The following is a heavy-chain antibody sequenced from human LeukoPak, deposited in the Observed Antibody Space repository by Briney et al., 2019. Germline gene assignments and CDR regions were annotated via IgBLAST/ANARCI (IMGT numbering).Heavy chain of an antibody. CDR3: ARNPRHHYGGYGKIFDY. CDR2: INHSGST. Sequence: SETLSLTCAVYGGSFSGYYWSWIRQPPGKGLEWIGEINHSGSTNYNPSLKSRVPISVDTSKNQFSLKLSSVTAADTAVYYCARNPRHHYGGYGKIFDYWGQGTLVTVSS. V-gene: IGHV4-34*01. J-gene: IGHJ4*02. CDR1: GGSFSGYY. D-gene: IGHD4-17*01.